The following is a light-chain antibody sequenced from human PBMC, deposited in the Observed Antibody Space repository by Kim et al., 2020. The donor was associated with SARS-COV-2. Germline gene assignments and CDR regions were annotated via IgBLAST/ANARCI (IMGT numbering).Light chain of an antibody. CDR1: QGISSY. CDR3: QQLDSYPLT. CDR2: GAS. V-gene: IGKV1-9*01. J-gene: IGKJ4*01. Sequence: ASVGDRVTITCRASQGISSYLAWYQQKPGKAPKLLIYGASTLQSGVSSRFSGSGSGTDFTLTISSLQPEDSATYYCQQLDSYPLTFGGETKVDIK.